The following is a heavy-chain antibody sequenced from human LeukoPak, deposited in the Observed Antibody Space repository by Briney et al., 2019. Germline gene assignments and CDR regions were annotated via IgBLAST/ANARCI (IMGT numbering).Heavy chain of an antibody. CDR1: GGSFSGYY. D-gene: IGHD3-10*01. V-gene: IGHV4-59*01. J-gene: IGHJ5*02. CDR3: ARGWRDVLLWFGAPFDP. Sequence: SETLSLTCAVYGGSFSGYYWSWIRQPPGKGLEWIGYIYYSGSTNYNPSLKSRVTISVDTSKNQFSLKLSSVTAADTAVYYCARGWRDVLLWFGAPFDPWGQGTLVTVSS. CDR2: IYYSGST.